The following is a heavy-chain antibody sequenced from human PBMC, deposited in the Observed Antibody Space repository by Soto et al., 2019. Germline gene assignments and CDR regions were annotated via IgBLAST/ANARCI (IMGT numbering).Heavy chain of an antibody. Sequence: QVQLQESGPGLVKPSQTLSLTCTVSGGSVSSGGYYWNWIRQHPGKGLEWIGYIYDTETAYYNPSLKCRPTISLDTSKNQFSLKLSSVTPADTAVYYCARENFGAVVHDAFDLWGQGTMVTISS. CDR2: IYDTETA. V-gene: IGHV4-31*03. CDR1: GGSVSSGGYY. D-gene: IGHD3-3*01. J-gene: IGHJ3*01. CDR3: ARENFGAVVHDAFDL.